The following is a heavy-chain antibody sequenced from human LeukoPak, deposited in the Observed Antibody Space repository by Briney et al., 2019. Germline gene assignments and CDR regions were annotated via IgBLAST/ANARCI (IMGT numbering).Heavy chain of an antibody. Sequence: PGGSLRLSCAASGFTVSSNYMSWVRQAPGKGLEWVSLIYSGGITAYADSVKGRFTISRDNAKNSLYLQMNSLRAEDTAVYYCARDEDIRGFDYWGQGTLVTASS. V-gene: IGHV3-53*01. J-gene: IGHJ4*02. CDR2: IYSGGIT. CDR1: GFTVSSNY. D-gene: IGHD1-26*01. CDR3: ARDEDIRGFDY.